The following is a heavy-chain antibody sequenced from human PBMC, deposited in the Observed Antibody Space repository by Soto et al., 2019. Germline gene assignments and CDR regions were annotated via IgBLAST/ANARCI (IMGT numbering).Heavy chain of an antibody. V-gene: IGHV3-15*01. CDR3: TTARSPGIAVAGPKDYFDY. D-gene: IGHD6-19*01. CDR2: IKSKTDGGTT. Sequence: GGSLRLSCAASGFTFSNAWMSWVRQAPGKGLEWVGRIKSKTDGGTTDYAAPVKGRFTISRDDSKNTLYLQMNSLKTEDTAVYYCTTARSPGIAVAGPKDYFDYWGQGTLVTVSS. CDR1: GFTFSNAW. J-gene: IGHJ4*02.